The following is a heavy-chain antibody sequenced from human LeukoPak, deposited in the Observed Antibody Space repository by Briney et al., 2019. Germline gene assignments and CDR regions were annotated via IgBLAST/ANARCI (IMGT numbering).Heavy chain of an antibody. CDR2: IGAGGDHI. D-gene: IGHD7-27*01. CDR1: GFTFSNYA. CDR3: EKYMQTGDPFDY. J-gene: IGHJ4*02. Sequence: PGGSLRLSCAASGFTFSNYAMHWIRQAPGKGLEWVAVIGAGGDHIHYADSVKGRFTISRDNSKNTLSLQMNSLRAEDTAVYYCEKYMQTGDPFDYWGQGTLVAVSS. V-gene: IGHV3-23*01.